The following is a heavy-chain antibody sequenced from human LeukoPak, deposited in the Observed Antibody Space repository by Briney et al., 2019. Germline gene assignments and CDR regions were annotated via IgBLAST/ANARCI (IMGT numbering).Heavy chain of an antibody. CDR1: GDFITAYY. CDR2: VYYSGST. D-gene: IGHD5-12*01. V-gene: IGHV4-59*01. Sequence: PSETLSLTCTVSGDFITAYYWSWIRQPPGKGLEWIGYVYYSGSTEYNPSLKSRVTISVDTSKNQFSLKLSSVTAADTAVYYCARGGSKDPLDYWGQGTLVTVSS. CDR3: ARGGSKDPLDY. J-gene: IGHJ4*02.